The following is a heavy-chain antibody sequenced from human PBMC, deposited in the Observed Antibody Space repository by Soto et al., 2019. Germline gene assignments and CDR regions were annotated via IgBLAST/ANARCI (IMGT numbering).Heavy chain of an antibody. CDR1: GGTFSSYA. Sequence: QVQLVQSGAEVKKPGSSVKVSCKASGGTFSSYAISWVRQAPGQGLEWMGGIIPIFGTADYAQRFQGRVTMTADASTSTAYMVPTRLSSEDTAVYHCATLRSSSAYYCGMDVWGQGTTVTGSS. CDR3: ATLRSSSAYYCGMDV. V-gene: IGHV1-69*12. CDR2: IIPIFGTA. D-gene: IGHD6-6*01. J-gene: IGHJ6*02.